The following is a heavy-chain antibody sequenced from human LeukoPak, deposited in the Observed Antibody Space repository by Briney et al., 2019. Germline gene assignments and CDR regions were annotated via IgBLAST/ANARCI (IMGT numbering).Heavy chain of an antibody. CDR1: GGIFSSYA. J-gene: IGHJ5*02. V-gene: IGHV1-69*04. CDR2: IIPILGIA. D-gene: IGHD6-13*01. CDR3: ATSHRYSSSWYLVNLRFDP. Sequence: GASVKVSCKASGGIFSSYAISWVRQAPGQGLEWMGRIIPILGIANYAQKFQGRVTITADKSTSTAYMELSSLRSEDTAVYYCATSHRYSSSWYLVNLRFDPWGQGTLVTVSS.